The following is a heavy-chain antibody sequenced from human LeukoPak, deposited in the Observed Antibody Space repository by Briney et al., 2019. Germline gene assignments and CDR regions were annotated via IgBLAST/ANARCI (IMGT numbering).Heavy chain of an antibody. CDR1: GYTFTSYY. CDR2: INPSGGST. J-gene: IGHJ6*02. V-gene: IGHV1-46*01. CDR3: VRPLRDYGMDV. Sequence: ASVKVSCKASGYTFTSYYMHWVRQAPRQGLEWMGIINPSGGSTSYAQKFQGRVTMTRDTSTSTVYMELGSLRSEDTAVYYCVRPLRDYGMDVWGQGTTVTVSS.